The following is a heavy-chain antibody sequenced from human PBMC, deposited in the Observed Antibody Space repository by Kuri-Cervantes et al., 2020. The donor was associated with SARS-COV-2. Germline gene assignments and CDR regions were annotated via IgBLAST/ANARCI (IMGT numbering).Heavy chain of an antibody. V-gene: IGHV2-5*01. Sequence: SGPTLVKPTQTLTLTCTFSGFSLSTSGVGVGWIRQPPGKALEWLALIYWNDDKRYSPSLKSRLTITKDTSKNQVVLTTTNMDPVDTATYYCAHTLVVPDFDYWGQGTLVTVSS. D-gene: IGHD2-2*01. CDR3: AHTLVVPDFDY. CDR1: GFSLSTSGVG. J-gene: IGHJ4*02. CDR2: IYWNDDK.